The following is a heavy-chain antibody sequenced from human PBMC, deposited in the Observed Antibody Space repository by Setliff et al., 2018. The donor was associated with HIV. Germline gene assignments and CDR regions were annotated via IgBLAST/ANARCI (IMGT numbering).Heavy chain of an antibody. CDR1: GGSISSSSYY. CDR3: AQYSSGFDY. D-gene: IGHD5-12*01. J-gene: IGHJ4*02. CDR2: VYYSGST. V-gene: IGHV4-39*07. Sequence: PSEDLSLTCIVSGGSISSSSYYWGWIRQPPGKGLEWIGTVYYSGSTYYNPSLKSRVTISVDTSENQFSLKLSSVTAADTAVYYCAQYSSGFDYWGQGTLVTVSS.